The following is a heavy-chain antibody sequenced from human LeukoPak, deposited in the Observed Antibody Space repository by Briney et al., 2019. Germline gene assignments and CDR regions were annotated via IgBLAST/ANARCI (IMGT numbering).Heavy chain of an antibody. D-gene: IGHD6-19*01. CDR2: ISSSSSYT. Sequence: GSLRLSCAASGFTFSDYYMSWIRQAPGKGLEWVSYISSSSSYTNYADSVKGRFTISRDNAKNSLYLQMNSLRAEDTAVYYCARVGSSGWRYFDYWGQGTLVTVSS. V-gene: IGHV3-11*06. CDR3: ARVGSSGWRYFDY. CDR1: GFTFSDYY. J-gene: IGHJ4*02.